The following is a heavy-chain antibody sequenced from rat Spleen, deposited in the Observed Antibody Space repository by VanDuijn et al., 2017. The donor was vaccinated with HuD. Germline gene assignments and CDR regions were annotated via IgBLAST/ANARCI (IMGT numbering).Heavy chain of an antibody. D-gene: IGHD1-8*01. J-gene: IGHJ2*01. Sequence: QVQLKESGPGLVQPSQTLSLTCTVAGFSLTSYNVHWVRQPPGKGLEWMGVIWGNGNTNYNSALKARLSISRDTSKSQVFLKMNNLQTEDTAMYFCARVVSSYGFAYWGQGVMVTVSS. CDR2: IWGNGNT. CDR3: ARVVSSYGFAY. CDR1: GFSLTSYN. V-gene: IGHV2S61*01.